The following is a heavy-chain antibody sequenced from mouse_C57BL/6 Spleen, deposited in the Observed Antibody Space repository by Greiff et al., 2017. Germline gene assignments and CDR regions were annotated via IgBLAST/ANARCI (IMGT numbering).Heavy chain of an antibody. CDR3: ARGTSSSYAMDY. V-gene: IGHV1-69*01. D-gene: IGHD1-1*01. J-gene: IGHJ4*01. CDR1: GYTFTSYW. Sequence: VQRQQPGAELVMPGASVKLSCKASGYTFTSYWMHWVKQRPGQGLEWIGEIDPSDSYTNYNQKFKGKSTLTVDKSSSTAYMQLSSLTSEDSAVYYCARGTSSSYAMDYWGQGTSVTVSS. CDR2: IDPSDSYT.